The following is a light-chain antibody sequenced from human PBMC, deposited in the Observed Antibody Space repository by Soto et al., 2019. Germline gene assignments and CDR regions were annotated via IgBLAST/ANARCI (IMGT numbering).Light chain of an antibody. J-gene: IGKJ5*01. CDR1: QSVSSN. Sequence: EIVMTQSPATLSVSPGERATLSCRASQSVSSNLAWYQQKPGQAPRLLIYSASTRATGIPARFSGSGSGTEFTPTISSLQSEDFAIYYCQQYNNWPPITFGQGTRLEIK. V-gene: IGKV3-15*01. CDR2: SAS. CDR3: QQYNNWPPIT.